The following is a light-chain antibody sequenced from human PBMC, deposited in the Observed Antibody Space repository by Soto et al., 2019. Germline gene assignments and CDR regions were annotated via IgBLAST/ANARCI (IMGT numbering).Light chain of an antibody. CDR1: QSVRSY. CDR2: ETS. J-gene: IGKJ2*02. V-gene: IGKV3-11*01. CDR3: QQRARWPST. Sequence: EIVLTQSPGTLSLSTGESATLSCRASQSVRSYLAWYQKKPGQAPRLLIYETSNRATGVPARFSGSGSATDFTLTISSLEPDHFAVYYCQQRARWPSTFGPGTKVDIK.